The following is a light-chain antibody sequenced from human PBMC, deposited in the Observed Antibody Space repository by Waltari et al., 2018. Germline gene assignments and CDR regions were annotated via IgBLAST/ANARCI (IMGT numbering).Light chain of an antibody. V-gene: IGLV2-14*01. CDR2: AVT. J-gene: IGLJ1*01. CDR3: TSYTSTNTLV. Sequence: QSALTQPASVSGSPGQSITISCTGTSSDVGRYNYVCWYQQHPGEAPKLIIYAVTTRASGISHRFSASKSGNTASLTSSGLQAEDEADYYCTSYTSTNTLVIGTGTTVIVL. CDR1: SSDVGRYNY.